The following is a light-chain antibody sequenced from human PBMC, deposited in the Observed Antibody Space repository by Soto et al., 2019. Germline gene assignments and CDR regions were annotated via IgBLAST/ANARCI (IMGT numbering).Light chain of an antibody. CDR1: PSVTNY. CDR3: QQRNIWPPVT. V-gene: IGKV3-11*01. CDR2: GAF. J-gene: IGKJ5*01. Sequence: EIVLTQSPATLCLSPGERATLSCLASPSVTNYLAWYQQKPGQAPRLLIYGAFNRATGIPARFSGSGSGTDFTLTISSLEPEDFAVYYCQQRNIWPPVTFGQGTRLEI.